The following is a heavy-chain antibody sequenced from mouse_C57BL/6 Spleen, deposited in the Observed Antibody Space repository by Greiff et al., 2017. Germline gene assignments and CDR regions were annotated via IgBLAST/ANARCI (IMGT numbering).Heavy chain of an antibody. CDR1: GYSITSGYY. CDR3: ASGYDYAMDY. CDR2: ISYAGSY. J-gene: IGHJ4*01. V-gene: IGHV3-6*01. D-gene: IGHD2-2*01. Sequence: DVKLQESGPGLVKPSQSLSLTCSVTGYSITSGYYWNWIRQFPGNKLEWMGYISYAGSYKSNPSLKNQIAITRGTANNQFFLMLNSVTTEDTATYYCASGYDYAMDYWGQGTSVTVSS.